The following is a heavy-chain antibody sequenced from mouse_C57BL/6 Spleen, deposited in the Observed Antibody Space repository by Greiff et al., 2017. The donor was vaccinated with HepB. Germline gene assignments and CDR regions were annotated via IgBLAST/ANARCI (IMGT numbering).Heavy chain of an antibody. CDR1: GFSLTSYG. D-gene: IGHD1-1*01. CDR3: ARHDYYGPYAMDY. Sequence: VQLQESGPGLVAPSQSLSITCTVSGFSLTSYGVHWVRQPPGKGLEWLVVIWSDGSTTYNSALKSRLSISKDNSKSQVFLKMNSLQTDDTAMYYCARHDYYGPYAMDYWGQGTSVTVSS. J-gene: IGHJ4*01. CDR2: IWSDGST. V-gene: IGHV2-6-1*01.